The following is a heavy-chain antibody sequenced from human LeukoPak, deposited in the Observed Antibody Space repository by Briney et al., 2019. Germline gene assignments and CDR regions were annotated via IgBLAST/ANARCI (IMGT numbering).Heavy chain of an antibody. CDR2: ISSSGSTI. V-gene: IGHV3-11*04. J-gene: IGHJ4*02. CDR1: GFIFSDYY. D-gene: IGHD4-23*01. CDR3: ARDQVVTGSFDY. Sequence: PGGSLRLSCAASGFIFSDYYMSWIRQGPGKGLEWVSYISSSGSTIYYADSVKGRFTISRDNAKNSLYLQMNSLRAEDTAVYYCARDQVVTGSFDYWGQGTLVTVSS.